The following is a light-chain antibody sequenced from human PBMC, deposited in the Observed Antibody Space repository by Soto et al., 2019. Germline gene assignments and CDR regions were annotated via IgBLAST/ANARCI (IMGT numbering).Light chain of an antibody. CDR1: QSVRSE. CDR3: QQYERWPPLT. V-gene: IGKV3-15*01. CDR2: GAS. Sequence: EIVMRQSPASLAVSAWERVTLSCRASQSVRSELAWYQQKSGQPPRLLIYGASTRATGIPARFSGGGSGTEFTLTINDLQSEDFAVYYCQQYERWPPLTFGGGTKVDI. J-gene: IGKJ4*01.